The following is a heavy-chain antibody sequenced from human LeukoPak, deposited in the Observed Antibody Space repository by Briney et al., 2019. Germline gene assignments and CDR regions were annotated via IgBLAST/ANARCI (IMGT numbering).Heavy chain of an antibody. Sequence: GGSLRLSCAASGFTFDDYAMHWVRQAPGKGLEWVSGISWNSGSIGYADSVKGRFTISRDNAKNSLYLQMNSLRAEDTALYYCAKDDCSSTSCFFDYWGQGTLVTVPS. CDR1: GFTFDDYA. CDR3: AKDDCSSTSCFFDY. J-gene: IGHJ4*02. D-gene: IGHD2-2*01. CDR2: ISWNSGSI. V-gene: IGHV3-9*01.